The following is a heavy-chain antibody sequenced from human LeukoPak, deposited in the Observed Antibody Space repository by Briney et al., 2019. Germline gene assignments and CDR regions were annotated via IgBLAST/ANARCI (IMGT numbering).Heavy chain of an antibody. CDR3: ARHGYSYGRFDY. Sequence: MASETLSLTCTVSGGSISSYYWSWIRQPPGKGLEWIGYIYYSGSTNYNPSLKSRVTISVDTSKNQFSLKLSSVTAADTAVYYCARHGYSYGRFDYWGQGTLVTVSS. J-gene: IGHJ4*02. V-gene: IGHV4-59*08. D-gene: IGHD5-18*01. CDR1: GGSISSYY. CDR2: IYYSGST.